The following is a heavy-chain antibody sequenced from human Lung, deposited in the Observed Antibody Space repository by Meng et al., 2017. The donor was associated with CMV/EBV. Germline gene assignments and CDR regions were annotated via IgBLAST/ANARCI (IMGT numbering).Heavy chain of an antibody. CDR1: GASVSSGSYD. CDR3: TRNYDR. J-gene: IGHJ5*02. V-gene: IGHV4-61*01. CDR2: FFNTGST. D-gene: IGHD5-24*01. Sequence: TLSLTGTVAGASVSSGSYDWGWFRQPPGRGLEWIGYFFNTGSTNYNPSLKSRVTISVDTSTNQFSLRLSSVTTADTAVYYCTRNYDRWGQGTLVTVSS.